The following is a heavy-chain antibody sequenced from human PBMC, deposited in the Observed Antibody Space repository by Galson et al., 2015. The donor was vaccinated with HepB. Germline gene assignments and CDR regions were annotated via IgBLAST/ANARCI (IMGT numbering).Heavy chain of an antibody. Sequence: LRLSCAASGFTVSSNYMSWVRQAPGKGLEWVSVIYSGGSTYYADSVKGRFTISRDNSKNTLYLQMNSLRAEDTAVYYCARRNPRRDGYNFDWYFDLWGRGTLVTVSS. CDR2: IYSGGST. CDR1: GFTVSSNY. CDR3: ARRNPRRDGYNFDWYFDL. J-gene: IGHJ2*01. D-gene: IGHD5-24*01. V-gene: IGHV3-53*01.